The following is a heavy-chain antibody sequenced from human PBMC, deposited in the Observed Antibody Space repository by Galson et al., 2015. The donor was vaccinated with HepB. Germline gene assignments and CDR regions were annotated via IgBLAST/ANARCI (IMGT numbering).Heavy chain of an antibody. J-gene: IGHJ6*02. Sequence: SLRLSCAASGFTFDDYAMHWVRQAPGKGLEWVSGISWNSGSIGYADSVKGRFTISRDNAKNSLYLQMNSLRAEDTALYYCAKEGGGSGSRYYYYGMDVWGQGTTVTVSS. CDR2: ISWNSGSI. V-gene: IGHV3-9*01. CDR1: GFTFDDYA. D-gene: IGHD1-26*01. CDR3: AKEGGGSGSRYYYYGMDV.